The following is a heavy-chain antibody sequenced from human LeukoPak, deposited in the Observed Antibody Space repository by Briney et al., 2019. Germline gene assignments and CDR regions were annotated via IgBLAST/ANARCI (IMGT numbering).Heavy chain of an antibody. CDR3: AKDRDIVVVPAAVDY. CDR1: GFTFSSYA. CDR2: ISGSGGST. J-gene: IGHJ4*02. Sequence: GGSLRLSCAASGFTFSSYAMSWVRQAAGKGLEWVSAISGSGGSTYYADSVKGRFTISRDNSKNTLYLQMNSLRAEDTAVYYCAKDRDIVVVPAAVDYWGQGTLVTVSS. V-gene: IGHV3-23*01. D-gene: IGHD2-2*01.